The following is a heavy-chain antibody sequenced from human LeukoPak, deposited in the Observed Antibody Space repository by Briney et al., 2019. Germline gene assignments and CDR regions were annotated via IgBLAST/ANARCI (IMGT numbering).Heavy chain of an antibody. D-gene: IGHD3-3*01. Sequence: GGSLRLSCAASGFTFSSYSMNWVRQAPGKGLEWVSPISSSSSYIYYADSVKGRFTISRDNAKNSLYLQMNSLRAGDTAVYYCAREIGRFLEWLPTYYFDYWGQGTLVTVSS. CDR1: GFTFSSYS. J-gene: IGHJ4*02. CDR2: ISSSSSYI. CDR3: AREIGRFLEWLPTYYFDY. V-gene: IGHV3-21*01.